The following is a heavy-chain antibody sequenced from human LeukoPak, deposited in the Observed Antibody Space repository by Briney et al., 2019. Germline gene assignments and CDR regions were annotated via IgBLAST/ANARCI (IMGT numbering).Heavy chain of an antibody. CDR1: GFTFSDYY. V-gene: IGHV3-11*01. CDR3: ASESHKYYDFWSGYYTLDGHAFDI. D-gene: IGHD3-3*01. Sequence: GGSLRLSCAASGFTFSDYYMSWIRQAPGKGLEWVSYISSSGSTIYYADSVKGRFTISRDNAKNSLYLQMNSLRAEDTAVYYCASESHKYYDFWSGYYTLDGHAFDIWGQGTMVTVSS. CDR2: ISSSGSTI. J-gene: IGHJ3*02.